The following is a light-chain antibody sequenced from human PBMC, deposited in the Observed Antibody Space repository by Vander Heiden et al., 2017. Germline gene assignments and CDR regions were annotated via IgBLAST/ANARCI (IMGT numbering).Light chain of an antibody. J-gene: IGKJ4*01. CDR1: QSISSY. CDR3: QQSYSTPQLT. V-gene: IGKV1-39*01. CDR2: AAS. Sequence: DIQMTPPSSSLSASVGDRVTITCRASQSISSYLYWYQQKPGKAPKLLIYAASSLQSGVPSRFSGSGSGTDFTLTISSLQPEDFATYYCQQSYSTPQLTFGGGTKVEIK.